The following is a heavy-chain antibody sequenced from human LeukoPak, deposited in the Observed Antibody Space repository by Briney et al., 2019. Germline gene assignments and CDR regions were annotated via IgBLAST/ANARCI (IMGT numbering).Heavy chain of an antibody. Sequence: PETLSLTCAVSGGSFSGYYWTWIRQPPGKGLEWIGEINHSGSTNYNPSLKSRVTISVDTSKNQFSLKLSSVTAADTAVYYCARDLYGSGIWGQGTLVTVSS. J-gene: IGHJ4*02. CDR2: INHSGST. CDR3: ARDLYGSGI. D-gene: IGHD3-10*01. CDR1: GGSFSGYY. V-gene: IGHV4-34*01.